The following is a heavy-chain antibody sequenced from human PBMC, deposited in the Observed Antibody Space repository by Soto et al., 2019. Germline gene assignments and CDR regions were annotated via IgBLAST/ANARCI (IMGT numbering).Heavy chain of an antibody. D-gene: IGHD3-10*01. CDR2: IYWDDDK. V-gene: IGHV2-5*02. J-gene: IGHJ5*02. CDR1: GFSLSTTGVG. Sequence: QIPLKESGPTLAKPTQTLTLTCTFSGFSLSTTGVGMGWIRQPPGKPLEWLALIYWDDDKRYSPSLKSMLTIAKGTSKNQVVLTMTNMDPVDTATYYCAYAEFYGSGTYYNPYNWFDPWGQGTLVTVSS. CDR3: AYAEFYGSGTYYNPYNWFDP.